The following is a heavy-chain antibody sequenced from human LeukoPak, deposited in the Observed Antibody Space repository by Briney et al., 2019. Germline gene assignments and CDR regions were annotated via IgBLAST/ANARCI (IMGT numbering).Heavy chain of an antibody. J-gene: IGHJ4*01. D-gene: IGHD5-24*01. CDR2: IYWDDDK. CDR1: GFSLSTTGVG. CDR3: AHSSPNPEMATMDY. V-gene: IGHV2-5*02. Sequence: SGPTLVNPTQTLTLTCTFSGFSLSTTGVGVGWIRQPPGKALEWLALIYWDDDKRYSPSLKSRLTITKDTPKNQVVLTMTNMDPVDTATYYCAHSSPNPEMATMDYWGHGTLVTVSS.